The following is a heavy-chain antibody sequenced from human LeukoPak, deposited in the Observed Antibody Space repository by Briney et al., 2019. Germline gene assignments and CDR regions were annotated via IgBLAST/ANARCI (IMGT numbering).Heavy chain of an antibody. Sequence: GGSLRLSCAASGFTVSSNYMSWVRQAPGKGLEWVSVIYSGGSTYYADSVKGRFTISRDNSKNTLYLQMNSRRAEDTAVYYCARVNVGYCSSTSCQDVWGKGTTVTVSS. D-gene: IGHD2-2*01. CDR2: IYSGGST. CDR3: ARVNVGYCSSTSCQDV. J-gene: IGHJ6*04. CDR1: GFTVSSNY. V-gene: IGHV3-66*02.